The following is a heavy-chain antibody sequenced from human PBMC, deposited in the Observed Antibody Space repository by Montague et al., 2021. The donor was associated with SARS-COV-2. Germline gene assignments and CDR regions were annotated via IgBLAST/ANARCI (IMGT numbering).Heavy chain of an antibody. CDR2: ISYDGSNK. CDR1: GFTFNNYA. D-gene: IGHD3-10*01. V-gene: IGHV3-30*09. CDR3: ARDGRFGELDY. J-gene: IGHJ4*02. Sequence: SLRLSCAASGFTFNNYAMHWVRQAPGKGLEWVAIISYDGSNKYYADSVKGRFAISRDNAKNSLYLQMNSLRAEDTAVYYCARDGRFGELDYWGQGTLVTVS.